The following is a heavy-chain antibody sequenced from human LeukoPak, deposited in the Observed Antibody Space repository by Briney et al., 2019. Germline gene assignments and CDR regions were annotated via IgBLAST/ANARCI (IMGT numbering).Heavy chain of an antibody. CDR2: ISYDGSNK. J-gene: IGHJ4*02. D-gene: IGHD3-3*01. V-gene: IGHV3-30*03. CDR3: ARDGYYDFWSGYYNYFDY. Sequence: GGSLRLSCAASGFTFSSYWMSWVRQAPGKGLEWVAVISYDGSNKYYADSVKGRFTISRDNSKNTLYLQMNSLRGEDTAVYYCARDGYYDFWSGYYNYFDYWGQGTLVTVSS. CDR1: GFTFSSYW.